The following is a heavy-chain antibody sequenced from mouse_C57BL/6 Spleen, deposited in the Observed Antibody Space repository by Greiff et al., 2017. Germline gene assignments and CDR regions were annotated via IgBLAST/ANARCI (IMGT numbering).Heavy chain of an antibody. V-gene: IGHV1-80*01. CDR3: ARGLITTVVAHWCFDV. Sequence: QVQLQQSGAELVKPGASVKISCKASGYAFSSYWMNWVKQRPGKGLEWIGQIYPGNGDTTYNGKLKGKATLTAEKSSSTAYMQLSSLNSEDSAVYFCARGLITTVVAHWCFDVWGTGTTVTVSS. D-gene: IGHD1-1*01. CDR1: GYAFSSYW. CDR2: IYPGNGDT. J-gene: IGHJ1*03.